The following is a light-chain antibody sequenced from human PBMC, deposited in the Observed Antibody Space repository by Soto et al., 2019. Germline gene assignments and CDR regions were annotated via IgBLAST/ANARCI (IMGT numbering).Light chain of an antibody. CDR2: GAS. CDR1: QSVSSY. Sequence: EIVLTQSPATLSLSPGERATLSCRASQSVSSYLAWYQQKPGQAPRLLIYGASTRATGIPARFSGSGSGTEFTLTISRLEPEDFAVYYCQQCGSSSTFGQGTRLEIK. V-gene: IGKV3-11*01. J-gene: IGKJ5*01. CDR3: QQCGSSST.